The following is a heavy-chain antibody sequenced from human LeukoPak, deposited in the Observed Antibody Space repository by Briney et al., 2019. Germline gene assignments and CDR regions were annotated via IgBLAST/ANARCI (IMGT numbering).Heavy chain of an antibody. Sequence: SETLSLTCTVSGGSISSYDWSWIRQPAGKGLEWIGRIYTSGSPNYNPSLKSRVTISVDTSKNQFSLKLSSVTAADTAVYYCARARWYYYDSSGYYEPNFDYWGQGTLVTVSS. CDR2: IYTSGSP. CDR3: ARARWYYYDSSGYYEPNFDY. CDR1: GGSISSYD. D-gene: IGHD3-22*01. J-gene: IGHJ4*02. V-gene: IGHV4-4*07.